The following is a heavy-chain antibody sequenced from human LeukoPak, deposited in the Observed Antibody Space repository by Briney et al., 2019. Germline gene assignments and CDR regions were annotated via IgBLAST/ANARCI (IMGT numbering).Heavy chain of an antibody. Sequence: PSETLSLTCAVYGGSFSGYYWSWIRQSPGKGLEWIGEINHSGSTNYNPSLKSRVTISVDTSKNQFSLKLSSVTAADTAVYYCARGVYYPYYDSSGYYPATFDYWGQGTLVTVSS. CDR1: GGSFSGYY. J-gene: IGHJ4*02. V-gene: IGHV4-34*01. CDR2: INHSGST. CDR3: ARGVYYPYYDSSGYYPATFDY. D-gene: IGHD3-22*01.